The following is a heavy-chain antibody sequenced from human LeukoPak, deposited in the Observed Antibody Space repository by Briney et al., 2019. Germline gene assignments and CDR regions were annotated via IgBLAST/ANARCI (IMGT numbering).Heavy chain of an antibody. CDR1: GFTFNTFD. J-gene: IGHJ6*02. V-gene: IGHV3-48*01. CDR3: ARLRYYAVDV. Sequence: GGSLRLSCAASGFTFNTFDMTWVRQAPGKGLEWVSYTSSGSSSRYYADSVKGRFTISRDNAKNSLYLQMNSLRAEDTAVYFCARLRYYAVDVWGQGTTVIVSS. CDR2: TSSGSSSR.